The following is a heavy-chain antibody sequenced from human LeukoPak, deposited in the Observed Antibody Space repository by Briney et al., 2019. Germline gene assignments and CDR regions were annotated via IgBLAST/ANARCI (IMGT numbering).Heavy chain of an antibody. CDR2: ISAYNGNT. CDR3: ARDRHRIAVAGTGNWFDP. J-gene: IGHJ5*02. Sequence: ASVKVSCRASGYTFTSYGISWVRQAPGQGLEWMGWISAYNGNTNYAQKLQGRVTMTTDTSTSTAYMELRSLRSEDTAVYYCARDRHRIAVAGTGNWFDPWGQGTLVTVSS. V-gene: IGHV1-18*01. D-gene: IGHD6-19*01. CDR1: GYTFTSYG.